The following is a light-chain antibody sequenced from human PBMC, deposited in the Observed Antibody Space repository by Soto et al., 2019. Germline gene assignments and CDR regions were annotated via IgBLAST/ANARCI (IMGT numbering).Light chain of an antibody. CDR2: DVS. CDR3: TSYTGINTYV. Sequence: QSALTQPASVSGSPGQSITISCSGTSSDVGGYNYVSWYQHHPGKAPKLMIYDVSDRPSGVSNRFSGSKSGNMASLTISGLQAEDEADYYCTSYTGINTYVFGTGTKLTVL. J-gene: IGLJ1*01. V-gene: IGLV2-14*03. CDR1: SSDVGGYNY.